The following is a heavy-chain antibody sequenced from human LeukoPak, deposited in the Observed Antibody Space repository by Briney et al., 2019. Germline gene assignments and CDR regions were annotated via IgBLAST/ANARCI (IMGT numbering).Heavy chain of an antibody. D-gene: IGHD3-10*01. CDR3: AREGALWFGELYHY. V-gene: IGHV3-7*01. CDR2: IKQDGSEK. Sequence: GGSLRLSXAASGFTFSSYWMSWVCQAPGKGLEWVANIKQDGSEKDYVDSVKGRFTISRDNARNSLYLQMNSLRAEDTAVYYCAREGALWFGELYHYWGQGTLVTVSS. CDR1: GFTFSSYW. J-gene: IGHJ4*02.